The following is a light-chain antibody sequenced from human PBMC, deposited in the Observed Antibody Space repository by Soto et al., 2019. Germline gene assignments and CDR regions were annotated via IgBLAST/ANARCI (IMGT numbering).Light chain of an antibody. J-gene: IGKJ5*01. CDR2: GAS. V-gene: IGKV3D-15*01. CDR3: QEYDSAPLT. CDR1: QSVSDN. Sequence: EVVITQSPVTLSVSPGERATLSFRASQSVSDNLAWYQPKPGQAPRLLIYGASTRATGIPARFSGSGSGTEFTLTISSLQPEDVATYYCQEYDSAPLTFGQGTRLEIK.